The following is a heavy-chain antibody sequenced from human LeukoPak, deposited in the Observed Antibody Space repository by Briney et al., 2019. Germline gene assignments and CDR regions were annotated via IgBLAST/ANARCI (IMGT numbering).Heavy chain of an antibody. J-gene: IGHJ4*02. V-gene: IGHV3-48*03. Sequence: PGGPLRLSCAASGFTFSSYEMNWLRQAPGKGLEWVSYISGSGSTIYYAASVKGRFTISRDNAKNSLYLQMNSLRAEDTAVYYCAVLLWFGELGYWGQGTLVTVSS. CDR1: GFTFSSYE. D-gene: IGHD3-10*01. CDR3: AVLLWFGELGY. CDR2: ISGSGSTI.